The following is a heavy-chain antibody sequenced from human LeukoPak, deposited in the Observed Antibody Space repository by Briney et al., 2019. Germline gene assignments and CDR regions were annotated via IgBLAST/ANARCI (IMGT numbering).Heavy chain of an antibody. D-gene: IGHD6-19*01. CDR3: ARDEASGWPFDY. CDR1: GFTFSSYA. V-gene: IGHV3-23*01. J-gene: IGHJ4*02. Sequence: GGSLRLSCAASGFTFSSYAMSWVRQAPGKGLEWVSAISGSGGSTYYADSVKGRFTISRDNAKNSLYLQMNSLRAEDTAVYYCARDEASGWPFDYWGQGTLVTVSS. CDR2: ISGSGGST.